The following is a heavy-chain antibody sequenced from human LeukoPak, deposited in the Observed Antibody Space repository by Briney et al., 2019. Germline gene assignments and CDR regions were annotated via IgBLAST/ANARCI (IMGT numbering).Heavy chain of an antibody. CDR1: GFTFDDYA. D-gene: IGHD2-15*01. Sequence: PGGSLRLSCAASGFTFDDYAMHWVRQAPGKGLEWVSGISWNSGSIGYADSVKGRFTISRDNAKNSLYLQMNSLRAEDTALYYCARRVVAATNWFDPWGQGTLVTVSS. CDR2: ISWNSGSI. CDR3: ARRVVAATNWFDP. J-gene: IGHJ5*02. V-gene: IGHV3-9*01.